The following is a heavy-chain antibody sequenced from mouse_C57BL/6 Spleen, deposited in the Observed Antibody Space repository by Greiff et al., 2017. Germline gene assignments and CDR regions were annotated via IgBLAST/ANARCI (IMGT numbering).Heavy chain of an antibody. V-gene: IGHV1-19*01. Sequence: EVQLQQSGPVLVKPGASVKMSCKASGYTFTDYSMNWVKQSHGKSLEWIGVINPYNGGTSYNQKLTGKATLTVDRSSSTAYMELNSLTSEDSAVYDCARWCLYYDYDACFAYWGQGTLVTVSA. D-gene: IGHD2-4*01. CDR3: ARWCLYYDYDACFAY. J-gene: IGHJ3*01. CDR1: GYTFTDYS. CDR2: INPYNGGT.